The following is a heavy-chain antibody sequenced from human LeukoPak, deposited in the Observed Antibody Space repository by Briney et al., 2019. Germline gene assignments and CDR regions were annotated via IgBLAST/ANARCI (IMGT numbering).Heavy chain of an antibody. CDR2: IYYSGNS. CDR3: ARTYGSGTYLYYYDMDV. CDR1: GGTVSSADYS. D-gene: IGHD3-10*01. V-gene: IGHV4-39*01. J-gene: IGHJ6*03. Sequence: SETLSLTCNVSGGTVSSADYSWGWLRQPPGKGLEWIGTIYYSGNSYYNPSLKSRVTISVDTSKNQFSLKLTSVTAADTAVYYCARTYGSGTYLYYYDMDVWGKGTTVTVSS.